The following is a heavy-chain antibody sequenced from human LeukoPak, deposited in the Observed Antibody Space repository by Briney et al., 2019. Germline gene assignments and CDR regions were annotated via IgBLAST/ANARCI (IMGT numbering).Heavy chain of an antibody. Sequence: AAVKVSCKASGYTFTGYYMHWVRQAPGQGLEWMGWINPNSGRTNYAQKFQGRVTMTRDTSISTAYMELSRLRSDDTAVYYCARGYTGTDVDYWGQGTLLPLSS. CDR1: GYTFTGYY. CDR2: INPNSGRT. V-gene: IGHV1-2*02. D-gene: IGHD1/OR15-1a*01. CDR3: ARGYTGTDVDY. J-gene: IGHJ4*02.